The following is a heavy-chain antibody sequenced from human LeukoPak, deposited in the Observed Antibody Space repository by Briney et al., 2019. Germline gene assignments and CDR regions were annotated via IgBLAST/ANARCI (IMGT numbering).Heavy chain of an antibody. CDR1: EFTFSSHA. J-gene: IGHJ4*02. Sequence: GGSLRLSCAASEFTFSSHAMSWVRQAPGKGLECVSGISGGGGSTYYADSVKGRFTISRDNSKNTLYLQMNSLRAEDTAVYYCARRTYYDSSGPFHSGYYFDYWGQGTLVTVSS. D-gene: IGHD3-22*01. V-gene: IGHV3-23*01. CDR2: ISGGGGST. CDR3: ARRTYYDSSGPFHSGYYFDY.